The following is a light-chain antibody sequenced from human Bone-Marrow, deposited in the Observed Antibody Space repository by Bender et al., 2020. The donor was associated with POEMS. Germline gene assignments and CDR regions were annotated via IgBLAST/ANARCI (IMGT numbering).Light chain of an antibody. Sequence: QSVLTQPPSASGTPGQRVTISCSGGSSNIGAHAVNWYQHLPGTAPKLLIYGNNVRPSGVSDRFSGSKSGTSASLAITGLQTEDEADYFCQSYDTSLTGVFGGGTRLTVL. J-gene: IGLJ2*01. CDR1: SSNIGAHA. CDR3: QSYDTSLTGV. V-gene: IGLV1-40*01. CDR2: GNN.